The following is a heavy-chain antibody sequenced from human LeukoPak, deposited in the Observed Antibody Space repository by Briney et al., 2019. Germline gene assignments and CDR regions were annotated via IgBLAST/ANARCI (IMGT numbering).Heavy chain of an antibody. CDR2: IYTSGST. D-gene: IGHD2-2*01. J-gene: IGHJ6*03. CDR3: AREGYCSSTSCLNYYYYMDV. V-gene: IGHV4-61*02. Sequence: SETLSLTCTVSGGSMSSDSYYWSWIRQPAGKGLEWIGRIYTSGSTNYNPSLKSRVTISVDTSKNQFSLKLSSVTAADTAVYYCAREGYCSSTSCLNYYYYMDVWGKGTTVTVSS. CDR1: GGSMSSDSYY.